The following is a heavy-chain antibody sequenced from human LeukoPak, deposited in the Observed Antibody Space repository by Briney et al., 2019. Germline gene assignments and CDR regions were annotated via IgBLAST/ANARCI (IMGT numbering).Heavy chain of an antibody. D-gene: IGHD3-16*02. CDR1: GFTFSSYS. CDR2: ISSSSSYI. J-gene: IGHJ4*02. V-gene: IGHV3-21*01. Sequence: GGSLRLSCAASGFTFSSYSMNWVRQAPGKGLEWVSSISSSSSYIYYPDSVKGRFTISRDNAKNSLYLQMNSLRAEDTAVYYCARGRRDYVWGSYPFDYWGQGTLVTVSS. CDR3: ARGRRDYVWGSYPFDY.